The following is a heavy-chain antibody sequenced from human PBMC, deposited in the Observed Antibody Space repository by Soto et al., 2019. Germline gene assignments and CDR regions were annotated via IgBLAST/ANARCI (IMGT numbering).Heavy chain of an antibody. CDR3: ARGITIFGVVIIAPTHYGMDV. D-gene: IGHD3-3*01. Sequence: ASVKVSCKASGYTFTSYYMHWVRQAPGQGLEWMGWIIPIIGRANYAQKFQGRVTMTTDASTSTAYMELSSLRSEDTAVYYCARGITIFGVVIIAPTHYGMDVWGQGTTVTVSS. J-gene: IGHJ6*02. CDR1: GYTFTSYY. V-gene: IGHV1-2*02. CDR2: IIPIIGRA.